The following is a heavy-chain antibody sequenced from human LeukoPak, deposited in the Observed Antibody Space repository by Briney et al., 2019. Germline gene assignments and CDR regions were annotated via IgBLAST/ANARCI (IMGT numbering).Heavy chain of an antibody. Sequence: GASVKVSCKASGYTFTSYDINWVRQAAGQGLEWMGWMNPNNSSTGLAQRFQGRVTMTRNTSISTAYMELRGLRSDDTAVYYCARGALAGIWGQGTLVTVPP. CDR3: ARGALAGI. V-gene: IGHV1-8*01. J-gene: IGHJ4*02. CDR2: MNPNNSST. CDR1: GYTFTSYD. D-gene: IGHD6-13*01.